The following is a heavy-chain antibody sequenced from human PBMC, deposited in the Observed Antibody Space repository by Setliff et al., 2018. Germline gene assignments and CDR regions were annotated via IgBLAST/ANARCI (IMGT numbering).Heavy chain of an antibody. V-gene: IGHV1-2*04. Sequence: ASVKVSCKASGYTFTGYYMHWVRQAPGQGLEWMGWINPNSGGTNYAQKFQGWVTMTRDTSISTAYMELSRLRSDDTAVYYCARAEYTSSSLYYYRDVWGKGTTVTVCS. D-gene: IGHD6-6*01. J-gene: IGHJ6*03. CDR3: ARAEYTSSSLYYYRDV. CDR2: INPNSGGT. CDR1: GYTFTGYY.